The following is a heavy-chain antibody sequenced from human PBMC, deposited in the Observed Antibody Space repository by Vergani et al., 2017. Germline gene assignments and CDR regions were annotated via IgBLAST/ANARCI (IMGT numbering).Heavy chain of an antibody. D-gene: IGHD2-15*01. Sequence: QVQLVESGGGVVQPGRSLRLSCAASGFTFSSYGMHWVRQAPGKGLEWVAVIWYDGSNKYYADSVKGRFTISRDNSKNTLYLQMNSLRAEDTAVYYCARPLGYCSGGSGEGLRYWGQGTLVTVTS. CDR2: IWYDGSNK. CDR3: ARPLGYCSGGSGEGLRY. CDR1: GFTFSSYG. J-gene: IGHJ4*02. V-gene: IGHV3-33*01.